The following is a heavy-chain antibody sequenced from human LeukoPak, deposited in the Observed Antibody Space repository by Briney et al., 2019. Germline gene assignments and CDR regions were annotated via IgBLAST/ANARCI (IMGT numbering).Heavy chain of an antibody. CDR3: ARDCSSTRCFRGGFDP. D-gene: IGHD2-2*01. Sequence: GGSLRLSCAASGFTFSSYGMHWVRQAPGKGLEWVAVIWYDGSNKYYGDSVKGRFTISRDNSKKTLYLQMNSLRVEDTAVYYCARDCSSTRCFRGGFDPWGQGTLVIVSS. CDR2: IWYDGSNK. V-gene: IGHV3-33*01. CDR1: GFTFSSYG. J-gene: IGHJ5*02.